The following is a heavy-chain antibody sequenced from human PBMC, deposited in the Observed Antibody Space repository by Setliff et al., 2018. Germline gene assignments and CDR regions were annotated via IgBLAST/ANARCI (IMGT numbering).Heavy chain of an antibody. V-gene: IGHV4-39*01. CDR1: GVSISANHY. CDR2: ISYGGST. Sequence: SETLSLTCTVSGVSISANHYWGWIRQPPGKGLEWIGSISYGGSTNYSPSLKSRVTVSADRSRNQFSLNLNSVTAADTAIYYCVRGLNSESWTFRYWSQGILVTVSS. D-gene: IGHD1-26*01. J-gene: IGHJ4*02. CDR3: VRGLNSESWTFRY.